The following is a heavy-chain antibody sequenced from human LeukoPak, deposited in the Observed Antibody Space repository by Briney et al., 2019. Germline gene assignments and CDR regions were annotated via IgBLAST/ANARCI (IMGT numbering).Heavy chain of an antibody. CDR3: VSFYEAY. V-gene: IGHV3-74*01. Sequence: GGSLRLSCAASGNYWTHWVRQAPGKGLVWVSHINSDGSWTSYADSVKGRFTISKDNAKNTVYLQMNNLRAEDTAVYYCVSFYEAYWGRGTLVTVSS. CDR2: INSDGSWT. D-gene: IGHD2/OR15-2a*01. J-gene: IGHJ4*02. CDR1: GNYW.